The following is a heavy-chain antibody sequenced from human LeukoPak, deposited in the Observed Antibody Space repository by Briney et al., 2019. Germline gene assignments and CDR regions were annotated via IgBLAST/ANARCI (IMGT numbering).Heavy chain of an antibody. CDR3: ARHDCSGGSCYGAWYYLSGMDV. Sequence: ASVKVSCKASGYIFTMYAIDWVRQAPGQGLEWMGWVNTNTGNPTYAQGFKGRFVFSLDTSGSTAYLQISSLSAEDTAVYYCARHDCSGGSCYGAWYYLSGMDVWGQGTTVTVSS. D-gene: IGHD2-15*01. CDR1: GYIFTMYA. V-gene: IGHV7-4-1*02. J-gene: IGHJ6*02. CDR2: VNTNTGNP.